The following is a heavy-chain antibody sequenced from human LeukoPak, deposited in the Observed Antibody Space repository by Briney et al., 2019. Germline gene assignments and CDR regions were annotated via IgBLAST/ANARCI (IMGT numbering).Heavy chain of an antibody. CDR2: TSSSDDYI. J-gene: IGHJ4*02. CDR3: ARAVRGILGCDY. Sequence: GGSLRLSCAASGFTFSSYSMNWVRQAPGKGLEWVSSTSSSDDYIYYADSVKGRFTISRDNAKNSLYLQMNSLRAEDTAVYYCARAVRGILGCDYWGQGTLVTVSS. V-gene: IGHV3-21*01. D-gene: IGHD3-10*01. CDR1: GFTFSSYS.